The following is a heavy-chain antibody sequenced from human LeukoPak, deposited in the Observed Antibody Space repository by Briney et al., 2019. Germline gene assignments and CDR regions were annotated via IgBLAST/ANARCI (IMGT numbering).Heavy chain of an antibody. D-gene: IGHD3-3*01. V-gene: IGHV3-74*01. CDR2: INSDGSST. CDR1: GFNFSSYW. CDR3: AKDGFYDFWSGYPNH. J-gene: IGHJ5*02. Sequence: GGCLRLSCAASGFNFSSYWMHWVPQAPGKGLVWVSRINSDGSSTSYADSVKGRFTISRDNAKNTLYLQMNSLRAEDTAMYYCAKDGFYDFWSGYPNHWGQGTLVTVSS.